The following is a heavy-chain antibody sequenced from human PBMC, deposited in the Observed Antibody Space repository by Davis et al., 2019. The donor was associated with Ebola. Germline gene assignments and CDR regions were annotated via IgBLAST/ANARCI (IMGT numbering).Heavy chain of an antibody. CDR3: AHRLVWELLDVYFDY. D-gene: IGHD1-26*01. Sequence: SGPTLVKPTQTLTLTCTFSGFSLSTSGVGVGWIRQPPGKALEWLALIYWDDDKRYSPSLKSRLTITKDTSKNQVVLTMTNMDPVDTATYYCAHRLVWELLDVYFDYWGQGTLVTVSS. CDR2: IYWDDDK. CDR1: GFSLSTSGVG. V-gene: IGHV2-5*02. J-gene: IGHJ4*02.